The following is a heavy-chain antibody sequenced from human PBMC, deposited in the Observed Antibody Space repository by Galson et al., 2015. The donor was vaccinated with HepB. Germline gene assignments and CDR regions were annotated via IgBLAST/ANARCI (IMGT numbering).Heavy chain of an antibody. CDR3: AKDLRGSSWFDDAFDI. D-gene: IGHD6-13*01. V-gene: IGHV3-53*01. J-gene: IGHJ3*02. CDR1: GFTVSSNY. Sequence: SLRLSCATSGFTVSSNYMSWVRQAPGKGLEWVSVIYSGGSTYYADSVKGRFTISRDNSKNTLYLQMNSLRAEDTAVYYCAKDLRGSSWFDDAFDIWGQGTMVTVSS. CDR2: IYSGGST.